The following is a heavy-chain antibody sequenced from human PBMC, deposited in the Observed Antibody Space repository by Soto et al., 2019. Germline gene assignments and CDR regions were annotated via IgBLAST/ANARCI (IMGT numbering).Heavy chain of an antibody. CDR1: GGSVSSGSYS. CDR3: ARVGVRLGRIAARPQADPYYYAMDV. D-gene: IGHD6-6*01. V-gene: IGHV4-61*01. Sequence: QVQLQESGPGLVKPSETLSLTCTVSGGSVSSGSYSWSWIRQPPGKGLEWIGYIYNSGGTNYNPSLKSRVTISVDTSKNQFSLKLSSVTAADTAVYYCARVGVRLGRIAARPQADPYYYAMDVWGQGTPVTVSS. CDR2: IYNSGGT. J-gene: IGHJ6*02.